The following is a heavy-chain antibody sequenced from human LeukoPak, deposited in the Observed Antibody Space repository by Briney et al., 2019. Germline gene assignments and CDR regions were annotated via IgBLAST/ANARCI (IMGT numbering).Heavy chain of an antibody. CDR1: GFTFSTCG. J-gene: IGHJ4*02. CDR2: IWYDGSNK. D-gene: IGHD3-9*01. V-gene: IGHV3-33*01. Sequence: GGSLRLSCAASGFTFSTCGMHWVRQAPGKGLEWVAVIWYDGSNKYYADSVKGRFTISRDNSKNTLYLQMNSLRAEDTAVYYCARARGPYDVLTGYHDYWGQGTLVTVSS. CDR3: ARARGPYDVLTGYHDY.